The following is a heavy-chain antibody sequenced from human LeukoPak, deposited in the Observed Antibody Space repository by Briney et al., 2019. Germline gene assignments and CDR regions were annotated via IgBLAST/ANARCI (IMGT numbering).Heavy chain of an antibody. CDR3: ATPGGILWFGDQDGMDV. V-gene: IGHV1-2*06. CDR1: GYIFTDYH. D-gene: IGHD3-10*01. CDR2: INPNSGGT. Sequence: ASVKVSCKASGYIFTDYHIHWVRQAPGQGLEWMGRINPNSGGTTYAQKFQDRVTMTRDTSINTAYMELSRLNSDDTAVYYCATPGGILWFGDQDGMDVWGHGTTVAGSS. J-gene: IGHJ6*02.